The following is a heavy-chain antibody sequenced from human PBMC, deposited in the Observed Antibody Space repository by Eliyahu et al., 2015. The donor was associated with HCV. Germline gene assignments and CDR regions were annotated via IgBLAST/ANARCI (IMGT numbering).Heavy chain of an antibody. CDR1: GFTFSTYW. D-gene: IGHD1-14*01. CDR2: ISTDGGTT. Sequence: EVQLVESGGGLVQPGGSLRLSCAASGFTFSTYWMHWVRQAPGEAAGWGPRISTDGGTTNYADSVRGRFTISRDNAKSTLYLQLNSLRAEDTAVYYCARNRAALRYGGVDFWGQGTLVTVSS. CDR3: ARNRAALRYGGVDF. V-gene: IGHV3-74*01. J-gene: IGHJ4*02.